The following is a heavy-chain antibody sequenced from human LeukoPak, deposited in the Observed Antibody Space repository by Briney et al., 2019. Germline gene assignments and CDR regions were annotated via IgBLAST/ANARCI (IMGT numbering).Heavy chain of an antibody. D-gene: IGHD2-21*02. Sequence: SETLSLTCTDSGGSISSYYWSWIRQPPGKGLEWIGYIYYSGSTNYNPSLKSRVTISVDTSKNQFSLKLSSVTAADTAVYYCARTTLAYCGGDCPGHFDYWGQGTLVTVSS. J-gene: IGHJ4*02. V-gene: IGHV4-59*01. CDR2: IYYSGST. CDR3: ARTTLAYCGGDCPGHFDY. CDR1: GGSISSYY.